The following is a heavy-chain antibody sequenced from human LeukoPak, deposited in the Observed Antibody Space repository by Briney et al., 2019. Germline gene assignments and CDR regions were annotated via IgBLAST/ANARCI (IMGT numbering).Heavy chain of an antibody. V-gene: IGHV4-4*07. CDR2: IYTSGST. CDR1: GGSISGYY. CDR3: ATDLGSGYSFDY. J-gene: IGHJ4*02. D-gene: IGHD5-12*01. Sequence: PSETLSLTCTVSGGSISGYYWSWIRQPAGKGLEWVGRIYTSGSTNYNPSLKSRVTMSVDTSKNQFSLKLTSVTAADTAVYYCATDLGSGYSFDYWGQGTLVTVSS.